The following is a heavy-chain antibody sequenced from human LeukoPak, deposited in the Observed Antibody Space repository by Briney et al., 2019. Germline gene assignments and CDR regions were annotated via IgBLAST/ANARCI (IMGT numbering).Heavy chain of an antibody. J-gene: IGHJ4*02. CDR2: IKQGGSEK. CDR1: GFTFSSYW. D-gene: IGHD2-2*01. Sequence: LGGSLRLSCAASGFTFSSYWMSWVRQAPGKGLEWVANIKQGGSEKYYVDSVKGRFTISRDNAKNSLYLQMNSLRAEDTAVYYCARVSRCCSSMSCQDFDYWGQGTLVTVSS. CDR3: ARVSRCCSSMSCQDFDY. V-gene: IGHV3-7*03.